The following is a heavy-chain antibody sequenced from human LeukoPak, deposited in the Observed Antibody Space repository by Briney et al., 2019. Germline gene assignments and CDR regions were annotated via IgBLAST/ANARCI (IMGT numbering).Heavy chain of an antibody. J-gene: IGHJ5*02. Sequence: SETLSLTCTVSGGSISSSSYYWGWIRQPPGKGLEWIGSIYYSGSTYYNPSLKSRVTISVDTSKNQFSLKLSSVTAADTAVYYCARDRVHGVATTPGYNWFDPWGQGTLVTVSS. V-gene: IGHV4-39*07. CDR3: ARDRVHGVATTPGYNWFDP. D-gene: IGHD5-12*01. CDR2: IYYSGST. CDR1: GGSISSSSYY.